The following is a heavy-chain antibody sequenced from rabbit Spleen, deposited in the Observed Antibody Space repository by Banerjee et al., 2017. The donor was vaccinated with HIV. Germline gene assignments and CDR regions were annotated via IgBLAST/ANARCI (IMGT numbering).Heavy chain of an antibody. CDR3: ARTDTTINWGMDL. D-gene: IGHD1-1*01. Sequence: QSLEESGGDLVKPGASLTLTCTASGFSLTSSDYMCWVRQAPGKGLEWIACIYAGSSGSTYYASWAKGRFTISKTSSTTVTLQMTSLTAADTATYFCARTDTTINWGMDLWGPGTLVTVS. CDR2: IYAGSSGST. CDR1: GFSLTSSDY. J-gene: IGHJ6*01. V-gene: IGHV1S40*01.